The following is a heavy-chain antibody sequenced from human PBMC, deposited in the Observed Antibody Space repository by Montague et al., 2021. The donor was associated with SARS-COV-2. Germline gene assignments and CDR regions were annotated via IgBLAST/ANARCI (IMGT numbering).Heavy chain of an antibody. D-gene: IGHD3-22*01. CDR3: AKTLRLRGFYHDL. J-gene: IGHJ4*02. Sequence: SVKVSCKASGYTFADYDVNWVRQATGQGLEWMGWMNPKSGNTGYAQNFQGRVTMTRDTSISTAYMELSSLTSEDTAVYYCAKTLRLRGFYHDLWGQGTLVTVST. CDR2: MNPKSGNT. V-gene: IGHV1-8*01. CDR1: GYTFADYD.